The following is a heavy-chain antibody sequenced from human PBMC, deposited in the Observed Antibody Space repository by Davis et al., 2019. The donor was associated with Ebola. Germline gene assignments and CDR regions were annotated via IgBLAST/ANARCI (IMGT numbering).Heavy chain of an antibody. Sequence: LRLSCAVYGGSFSGHYWNWIRQPPGKGLEWIGDISYSGNTYYNPSLKSRVTISVDTSENHFSLKLSSVTAADTAVYYCATGAYYGSGYYFDYWGQGTLVTVSS. CDR2: ISYSGNT. V-gene: IGHV4-30-4*01. J-gene: IGHJ4*02. D-gene: IGHD3-10*01. CDR1: GGSFSGHY. CDR3: ATGAYYGSGYYFDY.